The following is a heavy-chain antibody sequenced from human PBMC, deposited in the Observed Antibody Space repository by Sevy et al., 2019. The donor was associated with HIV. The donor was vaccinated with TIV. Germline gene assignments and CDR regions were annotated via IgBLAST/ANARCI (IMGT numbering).Heavy chain of an antibody. Sequence: GGSLRLSCAASGFTFSTYPMHWVRQAPGKGLEWVAVISSDGSNKYYADSVKGRFTISRDNSKDMLYLQMHSLRAEDTAVYYCARVNPSAWYGEFFDFWGQGTLVTVSS. CDR2: ISSDGSNK. CDR1: GFTFSTYP. CDR3: ARVNPSAWYGEFFDF. J-gene: IGHJ4*02. D-gene: IGHD6-19*01. V-gene: IGHV3-30-3*01.